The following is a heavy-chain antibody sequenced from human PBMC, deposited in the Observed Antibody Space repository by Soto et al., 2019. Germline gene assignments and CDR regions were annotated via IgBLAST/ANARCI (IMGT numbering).Heavy chain of an antibody. CDR1: GYTFTGYY. Sequence: QVQLVQSGAEVKKPGASVKVSCKASGYTFTGYYMHWARQAPGQGLEWMGWINPNSGGTNYAQKFQGRVTMTRDTSISTAYMELSSLRSDDTAVYYCARAPPIAAAVYYYYGMDVWGQGTTVTVSS. CDR2: INPNSGGT. D-gene: IGHD6-13*01. CDR3: ARAPPIAAAVYYYYGMDV. V-gene: IGHV1-2*02. J-gene: IGHJ6*02.